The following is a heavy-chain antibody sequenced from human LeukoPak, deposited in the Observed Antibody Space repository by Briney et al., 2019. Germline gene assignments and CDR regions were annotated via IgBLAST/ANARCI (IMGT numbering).Heavy chain of an antibody. CDR1: GFTVATNY. CDR2: MTGPADTT. CDR3: AKGAEIDH. V-gene: IGHV3-23*01. J-gene: IGHJ4*02. Sequence: GSLRLSCAGSGFTVATNYMSWVRQAPGKGLEWLSAMTGPADTTYYAESVKGRFTISRDYSKSMVFLQMNSVRVEDTAIYYCAKGAEIDHWGQGTLVTVSS.